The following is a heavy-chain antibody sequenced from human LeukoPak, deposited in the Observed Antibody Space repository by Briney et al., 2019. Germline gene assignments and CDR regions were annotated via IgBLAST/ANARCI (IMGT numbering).Heavy chain of an antibody. D-gene: IGHD3-10*01. CDR1: GYTFTSYD. CDR3: AIRYGSGEKYYYYYYMDV. Sequence: ASVNVSCKASGYTFTSYDINWVRQATGQGLEWMGWMNPNSGNTVYAQKFQGRVTMTRNTSISTAYMELSSLRSEDTAVYYCAIRYGSGEKYYYYYYMDVWGKGTTVTVSS. CDR2: MNPNSGNT. V-gene: IGHV1-8*01. J-gene: IGHJ6*03.